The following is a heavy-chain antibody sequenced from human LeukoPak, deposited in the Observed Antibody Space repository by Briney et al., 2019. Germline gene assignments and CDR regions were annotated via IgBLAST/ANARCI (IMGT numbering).Heavy chain of an antibody. CDR1: GYTFTGYY. CDR3: VRGYSYGYRVWFDP. CDR2: INPNSGGT. V-gene: IGHV1-2*06. D-gene: IGHD5-18*01. Sequence: GASVKVSCKASGYTFTGYYMHWLRQAPGQGLDWMGRINPNSGGTNYAQKFQGRVTMTRDTSISTAYMELSRLRSDDTAVYYCVRGYSYGYRVWFDPWGQGTLVTVSS. J-gene: IGHJ5*02.